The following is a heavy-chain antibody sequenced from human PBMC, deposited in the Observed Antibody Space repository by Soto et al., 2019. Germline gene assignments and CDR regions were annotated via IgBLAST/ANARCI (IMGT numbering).Heavy chain of an antibody. J-gene: IGHJ6*03. CDR2: IYYSGST. CDR3: ARDWGPIAVAGKGYYYYYMDV. Sequence: QVQLQESGPGLVKPSETLSLTCTVSGGSISSYYWSWIRQPPGKGLEWIGYIYYSGSTNYNPSLQSRVTISVDTSKNQFSLKLSSVTAADTAVYYCARDWGPIAVAGKGYYYYYMDVWGKGTTVTVSS. V-gene: IGHV4-59*01. D-gene: IGHD6-19*01. CDR1: GGSISSYY.